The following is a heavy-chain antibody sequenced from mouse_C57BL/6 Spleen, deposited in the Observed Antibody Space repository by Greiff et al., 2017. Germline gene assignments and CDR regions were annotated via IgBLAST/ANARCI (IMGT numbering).Heavy chain of an antibody. V-gene: IGHV3-6*01. CDR2: ISYDGSN. J-gene: IGHJ4*01. D-gene: IGHD1-1*01. CDR3: ARDHYYDGSFYAMDY. CDR1: GYSITSGYY. Sequence: EVQLVESGPGLVKPSQSLSLTCSVTGYSITSGYYWNWIRQFPGNKLEWMGYISYDGSNNYNPSLKNRISITRDTSKNQFFLKLNSVTTEDTATYYCARDHYYDGSFYAMDYWGQGTSVTVSS.